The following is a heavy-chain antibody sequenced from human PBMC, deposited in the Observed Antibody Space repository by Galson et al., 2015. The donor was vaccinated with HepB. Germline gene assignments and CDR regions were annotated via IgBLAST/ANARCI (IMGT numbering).Heavy chain of an antibody. D-gene: IGHD3-22*01. J-gene: IGHJ3*01. CDR2: IIPSLGVL. Sequence: SVKVSCKASGDTSRSYTISWVRQAPGQGLQWMGRIIPSLGVLRYTERFQGRVTLTADKSTATVYMELRSLTSEDTAVYFCARGSWVDRTYYSHSSVNLDVFDVWGQGTMVTFSS. V-gene: IGHV1-69*02. CDR3: ARGSWVDRTYYSHSSVNLDVFDV. CDR1: GDTSRSYT.